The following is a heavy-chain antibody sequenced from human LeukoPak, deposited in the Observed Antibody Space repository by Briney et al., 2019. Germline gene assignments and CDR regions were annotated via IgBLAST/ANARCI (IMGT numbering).Heavy chain of an antibody. J-gene: IGHJ4*02. D-gene: IGHD2-15*01. CDR3: ARDEYCSGGRYQN. CDR1: GGSITSYY. Sequence: TSETLSLTCSVSGGSITSYYWSWIRQPAGKGLEWIGRIYSSGSTNYNPSLKSRVTMSVDTSKNQFSLILSSVTAADTAVYYCARDEYCSGGRYQNWGQGTLVTVSS. CDR2: IYSSGST. V-gene: IGHV4-4*07.